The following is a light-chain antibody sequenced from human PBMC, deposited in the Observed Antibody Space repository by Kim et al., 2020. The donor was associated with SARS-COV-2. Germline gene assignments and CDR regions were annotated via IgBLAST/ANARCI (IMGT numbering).Light chain of an antibody. CDR3: QNYNSAPKT. CDR2: TAS. V-gene: IGKV1-27*01. J-gene: IGKJ1*01. CDR1: QGIGNY. Sequence: ASVGDRVTITCRASQGIGNYLAWYQKKPGEIPKLLIYTASTLQSGVPSRFSGSGSGTDFALTISSLQPEDVATYYCQNYNSAPKTFGQGTKVDIK.